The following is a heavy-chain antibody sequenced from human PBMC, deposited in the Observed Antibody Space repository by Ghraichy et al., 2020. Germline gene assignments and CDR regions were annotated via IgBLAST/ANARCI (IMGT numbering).Heavy chain of an antibody. CDR2: ISGSGGST. D-gene: IGHD5-12*01. CDR1: GFTFSSYA. Sequence: GESLNISCAASGFTFSSYAMSWVRQAPGKGLEWVSAISGSGGSTYYADSVKGRFTISRDNSKNTLYLQMNSLRAEDTAVYYCAKEGRGYSASRYYYYMDVWGKGTTVTVSS. CDR3: AKEGRGYSASRYYYYMDV. V-gene: IGHV3-23*01. J-gene: IGHJ6*03.